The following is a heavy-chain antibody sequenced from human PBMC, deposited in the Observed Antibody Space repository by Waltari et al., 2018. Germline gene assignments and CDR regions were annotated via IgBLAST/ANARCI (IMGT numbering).Heavy chain of an antibody. V-gene: IGHV1-8*01. Sequence: QVQLVQSGAEVKKPGASVKVSCKASGYTFTSYDINWVRQATGQGLEWMGWMNPNSGNTGYAQKFQGRVTMTRNTSISTAYMELSSLRSEDTAVYYCARGWVLLRFGELLGSEYFQHWGQGTLVTVSS. J-gene: IGHJ1*01. CDR3: ARGWVLLRFGELLGSEYFQH. CDR1: GYTFTSYD. CDR2: MNPNSGNT. D-gene: IGHD3-10*01.